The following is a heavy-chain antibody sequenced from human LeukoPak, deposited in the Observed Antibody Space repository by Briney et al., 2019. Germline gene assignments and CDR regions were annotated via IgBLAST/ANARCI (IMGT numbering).Heavy chain of an antibody. J-gene: IGHJ6*03. CDR2: ISAYNGKT. CDR1: GYTFTSYG. V-gene: IGHV1-18*01. D-gene: IGHD6-13*01. Sequence: ASVRVSWKASGYTFTSYGMSWVRQAPGQGLEWMGWISAYNGKTNYAQKLQSRVTITTDTSTSTAYMQLRSLRSDDTAVYYCARDSGGSSSWYSFIRYYYYYMDVWGKGTTVTVSS. CDR3: ARDSGGSSSWYSFIRYYYYYMDV.